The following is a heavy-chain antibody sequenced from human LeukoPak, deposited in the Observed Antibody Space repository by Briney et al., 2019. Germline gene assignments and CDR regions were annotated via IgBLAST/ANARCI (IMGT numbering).Heavy chain of an antibody. J-gene: IGHJ4*02. D-gene: IGHD2-15*01. V-gene: IGHV4-4*07. CDR2: IYTSGST. CDR3: ARDCSGGSCYSLFDY. Sequence: SETLSLTCTVSGGSISSYYWSWIRQPAGKGVEWIGRIYTSGSTHYNPSLTSRVTMSVDTSKNQLSLKLSSVTAADTAVYYCARDCSGGSCYSLFDYWGQGTLVTVSS. CDR1: GGSISSYY.